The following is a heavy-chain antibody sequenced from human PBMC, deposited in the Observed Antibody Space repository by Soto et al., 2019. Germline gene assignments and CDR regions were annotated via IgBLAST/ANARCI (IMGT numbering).Heavy chain of an antibody. Sequence: PGGSLRLSCAASGFTCGEYVMRWVLQAPGKGLEWVSAISGSGGSTYYADSVKGRFTISRDNSKNTLHLQMNSLRAEDTAVYYCAKDISHVLLWFGELNYWGQGTLVTVSS. CDR2: ISGSGGST. J-gene: IGHJ4*02. CDR1: GFTCGEYV. CDR3: AKDISHVLLWFGELNY. V-gene: IGHV3-23*01. D-gene: IGHD3-10*01.